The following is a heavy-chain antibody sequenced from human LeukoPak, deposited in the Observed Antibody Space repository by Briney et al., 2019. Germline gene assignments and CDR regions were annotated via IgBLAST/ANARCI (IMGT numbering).Heavy chain of an antibody. CDR1: GFTFDDYG. V-gene: IGHV3-23*01. Sequence: PGGSLRLSCAASGFTFDDYGMSWVRQAPGQGLEWVSSISDSGAGTYFADSVKGRFIISRDNSKNTLYLQMSSLRADDTAVYYCAKRQRITLFGVNTDYFDYWGQGTLVTVSS. J-gene: IGHJ4*02. CDR2: ISDSGAGT. CDR3: AKRQRITLFGVNTDYFDY. D-gene: IGHD3-3*01.